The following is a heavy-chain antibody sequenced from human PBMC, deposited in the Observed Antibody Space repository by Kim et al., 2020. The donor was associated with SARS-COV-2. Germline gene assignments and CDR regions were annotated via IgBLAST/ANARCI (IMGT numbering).Heavy chain of an antibody. V-gene: IGHV3-30*04. D-gene: IGHD3-22*01. CDR3: ARDGSYYDSSGYYHYFD. J-gene: IGHJ4*01. CDR2: ISYDGSNK. CDR1: GFTFSSYA. Sequence: GGSLRLSCAASGFTFSSYAMHWVRQAPGKGLEWVAVISYDGSNKYYADSVKGRFTISRDNSKNTLYLQMNSLRAEDTAVYYCARDGSYYDSSGYYHYFD.